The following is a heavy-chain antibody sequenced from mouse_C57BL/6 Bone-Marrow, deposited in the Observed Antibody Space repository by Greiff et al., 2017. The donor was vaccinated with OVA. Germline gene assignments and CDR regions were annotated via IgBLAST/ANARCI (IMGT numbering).Heavy chain of an antibody. CDR2: IHPNSGST. Sequence: QVQLQQPGAELVKPGASVKLSCKASGYTFTSYWMHWVKQRPGQGLEWIGMIHPNSGSTNYNEKFKSKATLTVDKSSSTAYMQLSSLTSEDSAVYYCARWGYYYGSSPYWYFDVRGTGTTVTVSS. V-gene: IGHV1-64*01. CDR3: ARWGYYYGSSPYWYFDV. D-gene: IGHD1-1*01. J-gene: IGHJ1*03. CDR1: GYTFTSYW.